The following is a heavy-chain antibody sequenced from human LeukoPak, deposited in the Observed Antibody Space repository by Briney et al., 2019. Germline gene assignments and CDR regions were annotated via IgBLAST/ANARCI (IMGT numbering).Heavy chain of an antibody. D-gene: IGHD3-22*01. CDR2: ISWNSGSI. J-gene: IGHJ4*02. CDR3: AKDRPEKYYYDSSGYFDY. Sequence: PGGALRLFCAASGFTLSSYGMHWGRVAPGEGLGGGSGISWNSGSIGYADSVKGRFTISRDNAKNSLYLQMNSLRAEDTALYYCAKDRPEKYYYDSSGYFDYWGQGTLVTVSS. V-gene: IGHV3-9*01. CDR1: GFTLSSYG.